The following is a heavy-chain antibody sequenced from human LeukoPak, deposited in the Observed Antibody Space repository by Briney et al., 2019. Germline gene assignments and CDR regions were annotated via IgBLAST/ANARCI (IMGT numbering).Heavy chain of an antibody. CDR1: GFTFSSYS. CDR3: ARGQLIDLDYYGSGDAFDY. CDR2: ISSSSSYI. D-gene: IGHD3-10*01. V-gene: IGHV3-21*01. J-gene: IGHJ4*02. Sequence: GGSLRLSCAASGFTFSSYSMNWVRQAPGKGLEWVSSISSSSSYIYYADSVKGRFTISRDNAKNSLYLQMNSLRAEDTAVYYCARGQLIDLDYYGSGDAFDYWGQGTLVTVSS.